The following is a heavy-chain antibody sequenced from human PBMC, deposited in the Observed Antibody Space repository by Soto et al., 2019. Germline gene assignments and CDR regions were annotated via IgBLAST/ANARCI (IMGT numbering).Heavy chain of an antibody. D-gene: IGHD2-8*01. CDR2: ISGSGGST. Sequence: GGSLRLSCAASGFTFSSYAMSWVRQAPGKGLEWVSAISGSGGSTYYADSVKGRFTISRDNSKNTRYLQMNSLRAEDTAVYYCAKAYLNCTNGVCPPWEAVAGSDYWGQGTLVTVSS. CDR3: AKAYLNCTNGVCPPWEAVAGSDY. V-gene: IGHV3-23*01. J-gene: IGHJ4*02. CDR1: GFTFSSYA.